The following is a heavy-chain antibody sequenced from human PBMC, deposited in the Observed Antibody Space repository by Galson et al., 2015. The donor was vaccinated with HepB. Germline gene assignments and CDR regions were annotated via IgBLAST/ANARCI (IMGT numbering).Heavy chain of an antibody. CDR3: ARESVAAYYGVDV. CDR1: GYSFTTYY. V-gene: IGHV1-46*01. CDR2: IKPSGGTT. D-gene: IGHD6-19*01. J-gene: IGHJ6*02. Sequence: SVKVSCKASGYSFTTYYIHWVRQAPGQGLEWMGVIKPSGGTTTYAQMFQGRLTMTRDTSTSTVYMELNRLRSEDTAVYYCARESVAAYYGVDVWGQGTTVTVSS.